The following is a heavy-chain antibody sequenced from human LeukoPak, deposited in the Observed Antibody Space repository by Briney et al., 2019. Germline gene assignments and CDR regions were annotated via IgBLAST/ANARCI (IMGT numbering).Heavy chain of an antibody. CDR1: GFTFGSYA. D-gene: IGHD3-22*01. J-gene: IGHJ4*02. CDR2: MSYDGSNK. V-gene: IGHV3-30-3*01. Sequence: GGSLRLSCAASGFTFGSYAMHWVRQAPDKGLVWVAVMSYDGSNKYYADSVKGRFTISRDNSKNTLYLQMNSLRAADTAVYYCARDVGYDSSGCDYWGQGTLVTVSS. CDR3: ARDVGYDSSGCDY.